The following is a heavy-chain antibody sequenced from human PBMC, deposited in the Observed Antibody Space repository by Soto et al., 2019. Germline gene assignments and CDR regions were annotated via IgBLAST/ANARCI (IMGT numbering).Heavy chain of an antibody. J-gene: IGHJ2*01. Sequence: QVQLVQSGAEVKKPGSSVKFSCKASGGTFSSYAISWVRHAPGQGLAWVGGIIPIFGTANYAQTFQGRVTITADESTSTAYMERSSLRSEDTAVYSCAIGLDWEARSWYFDLWGRGPLVPVSS. CDR1: GGTFSSYA. CDR3: AIGLDWEARSWYFDL. CDR2: IIPIFGTA. D-gene: IGHD1-26*01. V-gene: IGHV1-69*01.